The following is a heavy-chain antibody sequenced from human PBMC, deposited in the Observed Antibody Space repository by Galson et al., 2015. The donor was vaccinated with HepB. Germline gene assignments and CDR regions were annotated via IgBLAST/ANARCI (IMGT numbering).Heavy chain of an antibody. CDR1: GYSFTSYW. CDR2: IDPSDSYT. Sequence: QSGAEVKKPGESLRISCKGSGYSFTSYWISWVRQMPGKGLEWMGRIDPSDSYTNYSPSFQGHVTISADKSISTAYLQWSSLKASDTAMYYCAVPIVVVPAAPLTHAVDIWGQGTMVTVSS. D-gene: IGHD2-2*01. V-gene: IGHV5-10-1*01. CDR3: AVPIVVVPAAPLTHAVDI. J-gene: IGHJ3*02.